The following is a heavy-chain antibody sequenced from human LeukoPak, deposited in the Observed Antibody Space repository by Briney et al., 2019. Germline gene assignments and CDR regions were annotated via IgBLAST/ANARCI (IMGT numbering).Heavy chain of an antibody. Sequence: GGSLRLSCAVSGLDFRSNAIKWVRQAPGKGLEWVAAISAAGDTYYADSVKGRFTISRDTSKNTLYVQLNSLRAEDTALYYCATLYQDHGCHWGQASLVTLSS. CDR1: GLDFRSNA. V-gene: IGHV3-23*01. CDR2: ISAAGDT. D-gene: IGHD2-2*02. J-gene: IGHJ4*02. CDR3: ATLYQDHGCH.